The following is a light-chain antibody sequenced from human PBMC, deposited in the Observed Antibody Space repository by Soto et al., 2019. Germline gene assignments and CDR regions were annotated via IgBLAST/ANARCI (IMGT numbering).Light chain of an antibody. J-gene: IGKJ2*01. CDR3: QQYADYPYT. V-gene: IGKV1-5*03. Sequence: DIQMTQSPSTLSASVGDRVTITCRASQSISGWLAWYQQTPGKAPKLLIYKASNLESGVPLRFSGSGSGTEFTLTIRSLQPDDFGNYYCQQYADYPYTFGQGTKLEIK. CDR2: KAS. CDR1: QSISGW.